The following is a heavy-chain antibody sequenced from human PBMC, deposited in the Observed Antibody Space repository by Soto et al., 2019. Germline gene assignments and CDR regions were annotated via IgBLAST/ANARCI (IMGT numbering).Heavy chain of an antibody. Sequence: PGGSLRLSCAASGFTFSSYSMNWVRQAPGKGLEWVSSISSSSSYIYYADSVKGRFTISRDNAKTSLYLQMNSLRAEDTAVYYCATAAVLIWFGEPQKIFDYCGQGTLVTFYS. J-gene: IGHJ4*02. CDR3: ATAAVLIWFGEPQKIFDY. V-gene: IGHV3-21*01. CDR1: GFTFSSYS. CDR2: ISSSSSYI. D-gene: IGHD3-10*01.